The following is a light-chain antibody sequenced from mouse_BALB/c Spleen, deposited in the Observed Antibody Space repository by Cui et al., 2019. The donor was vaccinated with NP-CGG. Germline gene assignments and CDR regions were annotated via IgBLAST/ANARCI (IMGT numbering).Light chain of an antibody. CDR2: GTN. CDR1: TGAVTTSNY. Sequence: QAVVTEESALTTSSGETVTLTCRSRTGAVTTSNYANWVQEKPDHLFTGLIGGTNNRVPGVPARFSGSLIGDKAALTITGAQTEDEAIYFCALLYSNHWVFGGGTKLTVL. J-gene: IGLJ1*01. CDR3: ALLYSNHWV. V-gene: IGLV1*01.